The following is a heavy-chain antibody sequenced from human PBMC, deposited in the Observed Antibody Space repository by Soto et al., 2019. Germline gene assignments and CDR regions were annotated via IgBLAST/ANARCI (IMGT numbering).Heavy chain of an antibody. CDR1: GYTFTSYA. J-gene: IGHJ6*03. D-gene: IGHD2-15*01. Sequence: QVQLVQSGSELKKPGASVKVSCKASGYTFTSYAMNWVRQAPGQGLEWMGWINTNTGNPTYAQGFTGRFVFSLDASVSTAYLQICSLKAEDTAVYYCARISYCPVAYYYYMDVWGKGTTVTVSS. CDR3: ARISYCPVAYYYYMDV. CDR2: INTNTGNP. V-gene: IGHV7-4-1*01.